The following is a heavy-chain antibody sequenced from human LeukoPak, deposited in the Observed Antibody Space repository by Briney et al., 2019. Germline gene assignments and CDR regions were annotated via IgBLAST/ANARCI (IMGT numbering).Heavy chain of an antibody. Sequence: SETLSLTCVVSGDSISSGGYSWSWLRQTPGKGLEWIAYIHDSGSTYNNPSLKTRLSISIDTSKNQFSLKLNSVSAAVTAVYYCARAFSGSGSYYSEMLYYYYYMDVWGKGTTVTIS. V-gene: IGHV4-30-4*07. J-gene: IGHJ6*03. D-gene: IGHD3-10*01. CDR3: ARAFSGSGSYYSEMLYYYYYMDV. CDR2: IHDSGST. CDR1: GDSISSGGYS.